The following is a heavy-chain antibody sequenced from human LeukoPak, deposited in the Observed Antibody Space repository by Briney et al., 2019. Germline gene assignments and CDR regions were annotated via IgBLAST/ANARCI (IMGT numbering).Heavy chain of an antibody. CDR1: GSSISSYY. CDR3: ARKAGILDPFDY. V-gene: IGHV4-59*01. J-gene: IGHJ4*02. CDR2: IYSSGST. Sequence: SETLSLTCSVSGSSISSYYWSWIRQPPGKGLEWIGYIYSSGSTNYNPSLKSRVTISVQTSKNQFSLKLNSATAADTAVYYGARKAGILDPFDYWGQGILVTVSS. D-gene: IGHD3-10*01.